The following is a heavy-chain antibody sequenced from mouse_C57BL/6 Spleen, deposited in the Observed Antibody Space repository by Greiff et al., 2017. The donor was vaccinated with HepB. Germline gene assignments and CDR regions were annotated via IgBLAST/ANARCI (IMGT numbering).Heavy chain of an antibody. CDR2: INPSNGGT. D-gene: IGHD1-1*01. Sequence: VQLQQPGTELVKPGASVKLSCKASGYTFTSYWMHWVKQRPGQGLEWIGNINPSNGGTNYNEKFKSKATLTVDKSSSTAYMQLSSLTSEDSAVYYCARSGYYGSRWYFDVWGTGTTVTVSS. CDR1: GYTFTSYW. J-gene: IGHJ1*03. V-gene: IGHV1-53*01. CDR3: ARSGYYGSRWYFDV.